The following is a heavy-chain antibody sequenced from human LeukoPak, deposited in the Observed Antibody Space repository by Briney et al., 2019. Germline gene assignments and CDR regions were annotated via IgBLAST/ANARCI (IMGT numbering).Heavy chain of an antibody. CDR2: IYYSGST. Sequence: SETLSLTCTVSGGSISSGGYYWSWIRQHPGKGLEWIGYIYYSGSTYYNPSLKSRVTISVDTSKNQFSLKLSSVTAADTAVYYCARDSPRITMVRGGGLDYWGQGTLVTVSS. J-gene: IGHJ4*02. D-gene: IGHD3-10*01. V-gene: IGHV4-31*03. CDR1: GGSISSGGYY. CDR3: ARDSPRITMVRGGGLDY.